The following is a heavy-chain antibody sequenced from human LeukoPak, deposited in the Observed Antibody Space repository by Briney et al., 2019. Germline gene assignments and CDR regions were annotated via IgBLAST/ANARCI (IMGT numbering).Heavy chain of an antibody. J-gene: IGHJ6*02. Sequence: ASVKVSCKASGYTFTCYYMHWVRQAPGQGLEWMGWINPNSGGTNYAQKFQGRVTMTRDTSISTAYMELSRLRSDDTAVYYCARDLTYGATLNIYYYYYGMDVWGQGTTVTVSS. CDR3: ARDLTYGATLNIYYYYYGMDV. D-gene: IGHD4-17*01. CDR1: GYTFTCYY. CDR2: INPNSGGT. V-gene: IGHV1-2*02.